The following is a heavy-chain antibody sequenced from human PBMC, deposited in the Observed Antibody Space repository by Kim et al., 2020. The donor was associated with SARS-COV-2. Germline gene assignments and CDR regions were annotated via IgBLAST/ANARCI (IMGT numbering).Heavy chain of an antibody. CDR3: ARDNYYDSRGDAFDI. V-gene: IGHV3-11*01. D-gene: IGHD3-22*01. J-gene: IGHJ3*02. CDR2: ISSNGTTI. CDR1: GFSFSDFY. Sequence: GGSLRLSCAASGFSFSDFYMSWIRQAPGKGLEWVSYISSNGTTIYYADSVKGRFTISRDNAKNSLYLQMNSLRAEDTAVYYCARDNYYDSRGDAFDIWGQGTMVTVSS.